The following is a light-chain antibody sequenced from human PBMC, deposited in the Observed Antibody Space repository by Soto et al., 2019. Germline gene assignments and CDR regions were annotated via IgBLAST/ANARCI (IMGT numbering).Light chain of an antibody. CDR1: ESISNW. Sequence: DIQMTQSPSTLSASVGDRVTITCRASESISNWLAWYQQKPGKAPKLLIYKASSLESGVPSRFSGSGSGTEFTLTISSLQPDDFATYYCHQYNNYLRTFGQGTKLEIK. CDR2: KAS. CDR3: HQYNNYLRT. V-gene: IGKV1-5*03. J-gene: IGKJ2*01.